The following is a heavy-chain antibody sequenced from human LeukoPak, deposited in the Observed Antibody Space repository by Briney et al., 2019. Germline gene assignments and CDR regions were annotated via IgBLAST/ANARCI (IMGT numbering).Heavy chain of an antibody. V-gene: IGHV3-23*01. CDR2: ISSSGGST. CDR1: GFTFSSYA. D-gene: IGHD4-23*01. J-gene: IGHJ3*02. CDR3: AKHDYGGNWADAFDI. Sequence: GGSLRLSCAASGFTFSSYAMSWVRQAPGKGLEWVSAISSSGGSTYYADSVKGRFTISRDNSKNTLYLQMNSLRAEDTAVYYCAKHDYGGNWADAFDIWGQGTMVTVSS.